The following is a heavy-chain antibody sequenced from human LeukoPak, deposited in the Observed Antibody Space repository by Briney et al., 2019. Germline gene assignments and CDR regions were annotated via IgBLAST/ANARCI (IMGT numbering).Heavy chain of an antibody. CDR1: GGSISSYY. D-gene: IGHD5-12*01. J-gene: IGHJ4*02. CDR2: IYYSGST. Sequence: SETLSLTCTVSGGSISSYYWSWIRQPPGKGLEWIGYIYYSGSTNYNPSLKSRVTISVDTSKNQFSLKLSSVTAADTAVYYCARLGGYDRGDHWGQGTLVTVSS. CDR3: ARLGGYDRGDH. V-gene: IGHV4-59*08.